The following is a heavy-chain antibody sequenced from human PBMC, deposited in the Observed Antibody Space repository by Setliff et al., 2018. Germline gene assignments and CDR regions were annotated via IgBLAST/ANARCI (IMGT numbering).Heavy chain of an antibody. J-gene: IGHJ4*02. CDR1: GGSIINSYY. Sequence: KTSETLSLTCTVSGGSIINSYYWSWIRQPPGKGLEWIGYIFSSGSSNYNPSLQSRVSISVDTSKNQLSLKLDSLTAADTAVYFCARLPRTVTHFDYWGQGALVTVSS. V-gene: IGHV4-59*01. D-gene: IGHD4-17*01. CDR2: IFSSGSS. CDR3: ARLPRTVTHFDY.